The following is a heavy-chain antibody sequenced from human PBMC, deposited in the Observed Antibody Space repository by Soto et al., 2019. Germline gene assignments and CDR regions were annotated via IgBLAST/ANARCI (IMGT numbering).Heavy chain of an antibody. D-gene: IGHD6-19*01. J-gene: IGHJ4*02. CDR2: IYYSGST. CDR1: GGSISSGGYY. Sequence: QVQLQESGPGLVKPSQTLSLTCTVSGGSISSGGYYWSWIRQHPGKGLEWIGYIYYSGSTYYNPSLKSRVTISVDTSKNPFSLKLSSVTAADTAVYYCARERRSGIAVAGKLDYWGQGTLVTVSS. CDR3: ARERRSGIAVAGKLDY. V-gene: IGHV4-31*03.